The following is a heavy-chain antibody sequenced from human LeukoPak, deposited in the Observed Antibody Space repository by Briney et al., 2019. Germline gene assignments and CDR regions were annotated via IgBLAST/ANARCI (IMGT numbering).Heavy chain of an antibody. CDR1: GGSISSSNW. CDR3: ARESAISSSSPFDY. V-gene: IGHV4-4*02. D-gene: IGHD6-6*01. J-gene: IGHJ4*02. Sequence: SGTLSLTCAVSGGSISSSNWWSWARQPPGKGLEWIGEIYHSGSTNYSPSLKSRVTISVDKSKNQFSLKLSSVTAADTAVYYCARESAISSSSPFDYWGQGTLVTVSS. CDR2: IYHSGST.